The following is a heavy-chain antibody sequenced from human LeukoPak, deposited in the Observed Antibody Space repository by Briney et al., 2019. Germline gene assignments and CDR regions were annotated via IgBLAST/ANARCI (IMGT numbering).Heavy chain of an antibody. D-gene: IGHD2-21*02. CDR2: VFHTGST. CDR3: ARGGVVTAKDLGYYYYYMDV. V-gene: IGHV4-59*01. J-gene: IGHJ6*03. CDR1: GGSIDTYY. Sequence: PSETLSLTCTVSGGSIDTYYWNWIRQPPGKGLEWIGYVFHTGSTNYNPSLKSRVTISVDTSKNQFSLKLSSVTAADTAVYYCARGGVVTAKDLGYYYYYMDVWGKGTTVTISS.